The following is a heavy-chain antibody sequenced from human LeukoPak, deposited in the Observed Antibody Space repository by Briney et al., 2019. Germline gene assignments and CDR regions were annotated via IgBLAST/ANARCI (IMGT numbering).Heavy chain of an antibody. CDR3: ARSADYYGSGSFDY. D-gene: IGHD3-10*01. CDR2: IYYSGST. Sequence: SETLSLTCTVSGGSISSYYWSWIRQPPGKGLEWIGYIYYSGSTNYNPSLKSRVTISVDTSKNQFSLKLSSVTAADTAVYYCARSADYYGSGSFDYWGQGTLVTVSS. J-gene: IGHJ4*02. CDR1: GGSISSYY. V-gene: IGHV4-59*01.